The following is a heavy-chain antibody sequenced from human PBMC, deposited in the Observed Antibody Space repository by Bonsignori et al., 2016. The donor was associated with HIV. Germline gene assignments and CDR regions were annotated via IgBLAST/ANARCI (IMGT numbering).Heavy chain of an antibody. J-gene: IGHJ3*02. V-gene: IGHV3-48*03. CDR2: ISSSGSTI. CDR3: ARRGSSGAFDI. D-gene: IGHD3-10*01. Sequence: VRQAPGKGLEWVSYISSSGSTIYYADSVKGRFTISRDNAKNSLYLQMNSLRAEDTAVYYCARRGSSGAFDIWGQGTMVTVSS.